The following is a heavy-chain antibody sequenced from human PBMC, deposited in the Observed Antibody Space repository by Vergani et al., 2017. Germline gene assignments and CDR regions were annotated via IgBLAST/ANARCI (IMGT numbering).Heavy chain of an antibody. CDR2: SSGSSSYV. Sequence: EVQLVESGGGLVKCGGSLRLSCAASGFSFCSYSVNCVREAPGKGLEWVASSSGSSSYVFYRDSVEGRFAITRDNAKKSVYLQMNSLRAEDTAMYFCARGLWDWTHIRCSPPSYWGRGAQVTVSS. V-gene: IGHV3-21*02. CDR1: GFSFCSYS. J-gene: IGHJ4*02. D-gene: IGHD2-21*01. CDR3: ARGLWDWTHIRCSPPSY.